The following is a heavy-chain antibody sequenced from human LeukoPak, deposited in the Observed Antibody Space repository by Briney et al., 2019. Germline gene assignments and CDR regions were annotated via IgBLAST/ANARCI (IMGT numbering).Heavy chain of an antibody. D-gene: IGHD3-22*01. J-gene: IGHJ4*02. Sequence: GGSLRLSCAASGFTFDDCGMSWVRQAPGKGLEWVSGINWNGGSTGYADSVKGRFTISRDNAKNSLYLQMNSLRAEDTALYYCARGGYYDSSVVYWGQGTLVTVSS. CDR3: ARGGYYDSSVVY. CDR1: GFTFDDCG. CDR2: INWNGGST. V-gene: IGHV3-20*04.